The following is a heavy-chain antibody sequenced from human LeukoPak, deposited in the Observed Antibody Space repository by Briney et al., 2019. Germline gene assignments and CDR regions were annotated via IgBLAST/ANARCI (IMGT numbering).Heavy chain of an antibody. CDR1: GDSISSGDYF. Sequence: SETLSLTCSVSGDSISSGDYFWNWIRQQPGKGLEWIGYIYYSGSTFYNPSLKSRVTISVDTSKNQFSLRLTSVTAADTAVYYCVRDFYGSGSYYDYWGQGTLVTVSS. CDR3: VRDFYGSGSYYDY. CDR2: IYYSGST. J-gene: IGHJ4*02. V-gene: IGHV4-31*03. D-gene: IGHD3-10*01.